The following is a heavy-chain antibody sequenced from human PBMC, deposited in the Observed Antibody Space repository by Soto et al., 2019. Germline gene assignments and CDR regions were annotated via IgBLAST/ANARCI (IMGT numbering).Heavy chain of an antibody. CDR3: ARMYYYGSGSPTHWFDP. V-gene: IGHV4-31*03. Sequence: QVQLQESGPGLVKPSQTLSLTCTVSGGSISSGGYYWSWIRQHPGKGLEWIGYIYYSGSTYYNPALKGRGNLSGDQSKDPVHLKMSSVAAGGTAVYYCARMYYYGSGSPTHWFDPWGQGTLVTVSS. CDR1: GGSISSGGYY. D-gene: IGHD3-10*01. J-gene: IGHJ5*02. CDR2: IYYSGST.